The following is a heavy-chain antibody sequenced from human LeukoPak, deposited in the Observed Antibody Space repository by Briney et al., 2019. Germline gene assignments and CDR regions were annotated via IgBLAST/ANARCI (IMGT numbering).Heavy chain of an antibody. CDR2: IYSGGNT. V-gene: IGHV3-53*01. Sequence: GGSLRLSRAASGFTASSNYMSWVRQAPGKRLEWGSVIYSGGNTYYADSVKGRFPISRDKSKDPLYLQMNSLSAADTAVYYCARDGSLSDSSGYYYADRYFQHWGQGTLVTVSS. J-gene: IGHJ1*01. CDR1: GFTASSNY. CDR3: ARDGSLSDSSGYYYADRYFQH. D-gene: IGHD3-22*01.